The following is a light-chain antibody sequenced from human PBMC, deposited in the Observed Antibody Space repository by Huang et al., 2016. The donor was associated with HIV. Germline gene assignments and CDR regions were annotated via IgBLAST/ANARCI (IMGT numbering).Light chain of an antibody. CDR1: QSLSSSY. V-gene: IGKV3-20*01. CDR2: GAS. Sequence: EIVLTQSPGTLSLSPGERAILSCRASQSLSSSYLAWYQQKRCQAPGPLLSGASSRATGVPDRFRGSGSGTDFTLTISRLEPEDFAVYYCQQYGRSPPITFGGGTKLEMK. CDR3: QQYGRSPPIT. J-gene: IGKJ4*01.